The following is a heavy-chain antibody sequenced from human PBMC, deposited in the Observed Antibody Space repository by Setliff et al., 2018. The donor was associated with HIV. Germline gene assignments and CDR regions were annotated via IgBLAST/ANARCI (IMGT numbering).Heavy chain of an antibody. J-gene: IGHJ4*02. V-gene: IGHV1-18*01. CDR2: ISGYNGNT. Sequence: ASVKVSCKASGYTFTNFGISWVRQAPGQGLEWVGWISGYNGNTNYAQKFQGGVTMTTDTSTSTAYMELRSLRSEDTAVYYCARGGVYYYDSSGWSMDYWGQGTLVTVSS. CDR1: GYTFTNFG. CDR3: ARGGVYYYDSSGWSMDY. D-gene: IGHD3-22*01.